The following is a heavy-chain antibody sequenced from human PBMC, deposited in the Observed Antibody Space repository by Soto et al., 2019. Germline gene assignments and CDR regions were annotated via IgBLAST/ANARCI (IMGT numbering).Heavy chain of an antibody. CDR2: ISGSGSST. J-gene: IGHJ3*02. CDR3: ARRSPSWAFDI. Sequence: EVQLLESGGGLVQPGGSVRLSCAASGFTFSNYAMNWVRQAPGKGLEWVSGISGSGSSTYYADSVKGRFSISRDHSKNTLYLQMSRLRADDTAVYYCARRSPSWAFDIWGQGTMVTVSS. V-gene: IGHV3-23*01. D-gene: IGHD2-15*01. CDR1: GFTFSNYA.